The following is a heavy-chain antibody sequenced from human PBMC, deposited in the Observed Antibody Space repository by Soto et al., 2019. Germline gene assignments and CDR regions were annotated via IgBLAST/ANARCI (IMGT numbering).Heavy chain of an antibody. V-gene: IGHV3-9*01. D-gene: IGHD3-3*01. CDR3: AKDMDRYDFWTGSSFDS. CDR2: ISWNGNDI. CDR1: GFTFDDYA. J-gene: IGHJ4*02. Sequence: EVQLVESGGDMVQPGRSLRLSCVASGFTFDDYAMWWVRQAPGKGLEWVSGISWNGNDIAYADSVKGRFTISRDDAKNSLYLQRKSLRAEDTALYFCAKDMDRYDFWTGSSFDSWGQGTLVTVSS.